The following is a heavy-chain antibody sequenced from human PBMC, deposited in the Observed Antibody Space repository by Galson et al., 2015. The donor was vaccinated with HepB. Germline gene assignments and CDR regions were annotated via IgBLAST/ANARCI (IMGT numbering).Heavy chain of an antibody. CDR2: IWYDGTNK. Sequence: SLRLSCAASGFTFSSYGMHWVRQAPGKGLEWVAVIWYDGTNKYYAESVKGRFTISRDNSKNTLDLQMNSLRAEDTAVYYCVTQRIADDDYWGQGTLVTVSS. D-gene: IGHD6-13*01. CDR3: VTQRIADDDY. J-gene: IGHJ4*02. V-gene: IGHV3-33*01. CDR1: GFTFSSYG.